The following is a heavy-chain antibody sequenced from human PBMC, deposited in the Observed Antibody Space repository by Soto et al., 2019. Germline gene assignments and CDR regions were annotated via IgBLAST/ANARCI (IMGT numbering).Heavy chain of an antibody. Sequence: QVLLVQSGAEMKQPGSSVSVSCKASGDSFTNYAFTWVRQAPGQGPEWLGGIILALGTPHYSQRFRGRLTITADESSSTVYMELGSLRLDDTAVYYWGRYCTNTKCRGGYYLDLWGQGTLLTVSS. V-gene: IGHV1-69*01. CDR3: GRYCTNTKCRGGYYLDL. CDR1: GDSFTNYA. D-gene: IGHD2-8*01. CDR2: IILALGTP. J-gene: IGHJ5*02.